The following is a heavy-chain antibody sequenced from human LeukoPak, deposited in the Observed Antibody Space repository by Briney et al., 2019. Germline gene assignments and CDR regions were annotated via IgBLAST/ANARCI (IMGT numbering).Heavy chain of an antibody. CDR1: GYTFTSYG. CDR2: ISAYNGNT. Sequence: ASVKVSCKASGYTFTSYGISWVRQAPGQGLEWMGWISAYNGNTNYAQKLQGRVTMTTDTSTSTAYMELRSLRSDDTAVYYCARDFMVRGVIRSQPYDWFDPWGQGTLVTVSS. D-gene: IGHD3-10*01. V-gene: IGHV1-18*01. CDR3: ARDFMVRGVIRSQPYDWFDP. J-gene: IGHJ5*02.